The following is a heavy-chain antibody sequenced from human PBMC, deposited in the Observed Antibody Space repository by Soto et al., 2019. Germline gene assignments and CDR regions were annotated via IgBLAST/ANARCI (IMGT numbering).Heavy chain of an antibody. V-gene: IGHV1-3*04. CDR1: GYTFTSYS. CDR2: INTGNGNT. D-gene: IGHD3-10*01. CDR3: ARVFGFGEQNNWFDP. Sequence: GASVKVSCKASGYTFTSYSIHWVRQAPGQRLEWLGWINTGNGNTKYSQKFQGRVTLARDTSATTAYMELTSLTSEDTAVYYCARVFGFGEQNNWFDPWGQGTLVTVSS. J-gene: IGHJ5*02.